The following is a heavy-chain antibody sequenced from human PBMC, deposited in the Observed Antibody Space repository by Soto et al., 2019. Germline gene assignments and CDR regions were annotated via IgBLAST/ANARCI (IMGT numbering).Heavy chain of an antibody. V-gene: IGHV4-59*01. CDR1: GDSISVYY. CDR2: IYDSGSP. D-gene: IGHD1-26*01. Sequence: SETLSLTCTFSGDSISVYYWSWIRQPPGQALEWIGYIYDSGSPYYNPSLRSRVIISADTSKNQISLKLTSATAADTAVYYCARGVGSSPPRYWGRGTLVTVSS. J-gene: IGHJ4*02. CDR3: ARGVGSSPPRY.